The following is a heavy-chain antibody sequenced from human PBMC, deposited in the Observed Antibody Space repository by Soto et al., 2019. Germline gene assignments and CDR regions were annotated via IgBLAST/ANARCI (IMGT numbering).Heavy chain of an antibody. J-gene: IGHJ4*02. CDR2: VYSSGYT. CDR3: ARGSSNDRSFGFDY. CDR1: GGSISSYY. V-gene: IGHV4-59*01. D-gene: IGHD3-22*01. Sequence: EILSVTCTVAGGSISSYYWNWIRHPPGKGLEWIGYVYSSGYTNYHPPLKTRVTMSVDTSKKQFSLTMSSVSAADTAVYYCARGSSNDRSFGFDYWGQGALVTVSS.